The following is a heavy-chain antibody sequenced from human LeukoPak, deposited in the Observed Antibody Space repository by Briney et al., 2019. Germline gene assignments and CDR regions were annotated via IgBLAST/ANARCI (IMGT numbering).Heavy chain of an antibody. V-gene: IGHV3-33*06. J-gene: IGHJ4*02. Sequence: GGSLRLSCAEPGVTSRSDVMQWGRQAPGKGLEWVAVIWYDGSNKYYADSVKGRFTISRDNSKNTLYLQMNSLRAEDTAVYYCANDTPHPFDILTGANQALDYWGQGTLVTVSS. D-gene: IGHD3-9*01. CDR1: GVTSRSDV. CDR3: ANDTPHPFDILTGANQALDY. CDR2: IWYDGSNK.